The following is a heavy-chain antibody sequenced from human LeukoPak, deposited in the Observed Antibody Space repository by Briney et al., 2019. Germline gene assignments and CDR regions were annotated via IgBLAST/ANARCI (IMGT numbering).Heavy chain of an antibody. V-gene: IGHV3-48*02. Sequence: GGSLRLSCAASGFTFSNFDMNWVRQAPEKGLEWVSSISSQSTIIHYADSVKGRFTISRDNAKSSLYLQMNSLRDEDTAIYYCARERIPYWGQGTLVTVSS. CDR1: GFTFSNFD. J-gene: IGHJ4*02. CDR2: ISSQSTII. CDR3: ARERIPY.